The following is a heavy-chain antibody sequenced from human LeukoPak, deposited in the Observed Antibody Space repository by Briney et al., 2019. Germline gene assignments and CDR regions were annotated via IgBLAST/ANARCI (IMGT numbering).Heavy chain of an antibody. CDR1: GFTVSSNY. J-gene: IGHJ3*02. Sequence: GGSLRLSCAASGFTVSSNYMSWVRQAPGKGLEWVSVIYSGGSTYYADSVKGRFTISRDNSKNTLYLQMNSLRAEDTAVYYCARKAGYSYGFYAFDIWGQGTMVTVSS. CDR2: IYSGGST. D-gene: IGHD5-18*01. V-gene: IGHV3-53*01. CDR3: ARKAGYSYGFYAFDI.